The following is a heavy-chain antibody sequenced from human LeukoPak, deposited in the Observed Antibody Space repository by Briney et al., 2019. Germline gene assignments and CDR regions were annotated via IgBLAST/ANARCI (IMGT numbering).Heavy chain of an antibody. CDR1: GFTVSSNY. J-gene: IGHJ4*02. CDR2: IYSGGST. D-gene: IGHD6-19*01. Sequence: GGSLRLSCAASGFTVSSNYMSWVRQAPGKGLEWVSVIYSGGSTYYADSVKGRFTISRDNSKNTLYLQMNSLRAEDTAVYYCARDHDSGWSRPFDYWGQGTLVTVSS. V-gene: IGHV3-53*01. CDR3: ARDHDSGWSRPFDY.